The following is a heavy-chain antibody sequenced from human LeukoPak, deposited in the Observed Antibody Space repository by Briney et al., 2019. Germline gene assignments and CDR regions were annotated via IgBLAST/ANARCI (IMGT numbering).Heavy chain of an antibody. CDR3: AKVVSSGSYYYFDY. CDR1: GFTFSSYA. J-gene: IGHJ4*02. Sequence: GGSLRLSCAASGFTFSSYAMSWVRQAPGMGLEWVSSISANSRSTYYPDSVRGRFTISRDTSKSTLYLQMNSLTAEDTAVYYCAKVVSSGSYYYFDYWGQGTLVTVSS. CDR2: ISANSRST. V-gene: IGHV3-23*01. D-gene: IGHD1-26*01.